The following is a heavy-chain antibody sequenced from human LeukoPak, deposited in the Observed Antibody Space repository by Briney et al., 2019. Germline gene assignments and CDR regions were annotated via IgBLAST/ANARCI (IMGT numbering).Heavy chain of an antibody. Sequence: SETLSLTCTVSGGSISSYYWSWIRQPPGKGLEWIGYIYYSGSTNYNPSLKSRVTISVDTSKNQFSLKLSSVTAADTAVYYCARTVILTGYSLRAFDIWGQGTMVTVSS. J-gene: IGHJ3*02. CDR3: ARTVILTGYSLRAFDI. CDR1: GGSISSYY. V-gene: IGHV4-59*01. D-gene: IGHD3-9*01. CDR2: IYYSGST.